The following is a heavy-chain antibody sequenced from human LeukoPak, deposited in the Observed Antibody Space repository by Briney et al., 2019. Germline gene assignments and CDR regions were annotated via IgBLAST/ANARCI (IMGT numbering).Heavy chain of an antibody. CDR3: AKEIVKYSSSWRHFDY. CDR2: ISYDGSNK. D-gene: IGHD6-13*01. V-gene: IGHV3-30*18. CDR1: GFTFSSYG. J-gene: IGHJ4*02. Sequence: GGSLRLSCAASGFTFSSYGMHWVRQAPGKGLEWVAVISYDGSNKYYADSVKGRFTISRDNSKNTLYLQMNSLRAEDTAVYYCAKEIVKYSSSWRHFDYWGQGTLVTVSS.